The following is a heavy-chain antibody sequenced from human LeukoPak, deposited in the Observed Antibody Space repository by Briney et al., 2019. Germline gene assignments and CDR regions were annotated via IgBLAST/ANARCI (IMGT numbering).Heavy chain of an antibody. Sequence: PSETLSLTCTVSGGSISNYDWSWIRQPAGKGLEWIGRIYTSGSTNYNPSLKSRVTMSEDTSKKQFSLKLSSVAAADTAVYYCARLKPPYYYGSGSYSGWFDPWGQGTLVTVSS. CDR1: GGSISNYD. V-gene: IGHV4-4*07. CDR2: IYTSGST. J-gene: IGHJ5*02. D-gene: IGHD3-10*01. CDR3: ARLKPPYYYGSGSYSGWFDP.